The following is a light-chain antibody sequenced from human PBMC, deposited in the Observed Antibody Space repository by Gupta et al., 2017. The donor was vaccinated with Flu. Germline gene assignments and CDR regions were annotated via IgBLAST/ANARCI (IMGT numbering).Light chain of an antibody. Sequence: DIVMTQSPDSLAVSLGERATINCKSSQSGFYRSDNKNYLAWYQQKPGQPPRLLIYWASTRESGVPDRISGSGSGTDFTLTISSLQAEDVAIYYCQQDDGIIPTFGQGTKVEI. CDR3: QQDDGIIPT. J-gene: IGKJ1*01. CDR2: WAS. V-gene: IGKV4-1*01. CDR1: QSGFYRSDNKNY.